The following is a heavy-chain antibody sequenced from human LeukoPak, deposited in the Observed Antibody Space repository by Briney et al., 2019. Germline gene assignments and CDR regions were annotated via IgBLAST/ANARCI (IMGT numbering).Heavy chain of an antibody. V-gene: IGHV4-59*01. CDR3: ARAQWIGTKVWIDY. Sequence: SETLPLTCTVSGGSISGYYWSWIRQPPGKGLEWIGYIYYRGSTNYNPSLKSRVTISVDTSKNQFSLKLSSVTAADTAVYYCARAQWIGTKVWIDYWGQGTLVTVSS. J-gene: IGHJ4*02. D-gene: IGHD1-7*01. CDR1: GGSISGYY. CDR2: IYYRGST.